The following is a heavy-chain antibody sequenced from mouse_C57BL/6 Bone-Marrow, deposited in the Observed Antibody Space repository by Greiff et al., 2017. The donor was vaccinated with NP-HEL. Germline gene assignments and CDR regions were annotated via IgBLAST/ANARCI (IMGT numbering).Heavy chain of an antibody. Sequence: EVQRVESGGGLVKPGGSLKLSCAASGFTFSDYGMHWVRQAPEKGLEWVAYISSGSSTIYYADTVKGRFTISRDNAKNNLFLQMTSLRSEDTAMYYCARRYRGLYYYAMDYWGQGTSVTVSS. CDR1: GFTFSDYG. J-gene: IGHJ4*01. CDR3: ARRYRGLYYYAMDY. D-gene: IGHD2-12*01. V-gene: IGHV5-17*01. CDR2: ISSGSSTI.